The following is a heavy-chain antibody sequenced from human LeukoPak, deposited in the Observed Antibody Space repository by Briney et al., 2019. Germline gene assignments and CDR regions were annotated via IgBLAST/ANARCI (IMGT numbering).Heavy chain of an antibody. CDR2: ISSSSSYI. Sequence: GGSLRLSCAASGFTFSSYSMNWVRQAPGKGLEWVSSISSSSSYIYYADSVKGRFTISRDNDKNSLYLQMNSLRAEDTVVYYCARAGRYYGSGSWDYWGQGTLVTVSS. CDR1: GFTFSSYS. J-gene: IGHJ4*02. D-gene: IGHD3-10*01. CDR3: ARAGRYYGSGSWDY. V-gene: IGHV3-21*01.